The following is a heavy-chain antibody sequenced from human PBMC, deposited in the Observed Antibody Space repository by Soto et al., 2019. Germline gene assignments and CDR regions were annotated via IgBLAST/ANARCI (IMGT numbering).Heavy chain of an antibody. Sequence: KAXXTLSLPCTVSGGSLSSSRYYWGWIRQPPGKGLEWIWSIYYSRSTYYNPSLKSRVTISVDTSKNQFSLKLSSVTAADTAVYYCARQYGVGYFDYWGQVTLVNVS. J-gene: IGHJ4*02. D-gene: IGHD4-17*01. CDR1: GGSLSSSRYY. CDR3: ARQYGVGYFDY. V-gene: IGHV4-39*01. CDR2: IYYSRST.